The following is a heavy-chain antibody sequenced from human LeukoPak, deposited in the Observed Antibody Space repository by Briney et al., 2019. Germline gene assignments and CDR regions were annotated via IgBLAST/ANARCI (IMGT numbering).Heavy chain of an antibody. CDR1: GFTFSSFG. Sequence: GGSLRLSCAASGFTFSSFGMSWVRQAPGKGLEWVSAISGSGGSTYYADSVKGRFTISRDNSKNTLYLQMNSLRAEDTAVYYCASEIIFGSFDYWGQGTLVTVSS. CDR3: ASEIIFGSFDY. CDR2: ISGSGGST. D-gene: IGHD3-3*01. J-gene: IGHJ4*02. V-gene: IGHV3-23*01.